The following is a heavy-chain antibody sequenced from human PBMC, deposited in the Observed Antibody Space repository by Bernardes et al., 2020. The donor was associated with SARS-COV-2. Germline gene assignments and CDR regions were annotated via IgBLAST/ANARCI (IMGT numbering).Heavy chain of an antibody. J-gene: IGHJ6*02. CDR3: VRRPAASTYGMDV. CDR2: ISPDGNTI. CDR1: GFTFSTYW. D-gene: IGHD6-13*01. Sequence: GGSLRLSCEASGFTFSTYWMHWVRQAPGKGLVWVSRISPDGNTITNADSVKGRFTISRDNAKNTVHLQINSLRAEDTAVYYCVRRPAASTYGMDVWGQGTTVIVSS. V-gene: IGHV3-74*01.